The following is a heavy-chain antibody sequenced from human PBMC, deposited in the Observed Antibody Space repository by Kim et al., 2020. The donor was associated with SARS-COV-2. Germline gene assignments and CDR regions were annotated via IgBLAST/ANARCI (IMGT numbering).Heavy chain of an antibody. CDR3: ARGGSYSFEY. CDR2: SDK. D-gene: IGHD6-13*01. J-gene: IGHJ4*02. V-gene: IGHV3-7*01. Sequence: SDKHYMESVKGRCTIARDNAKNSRFLQMDSLRAEDAARYYCARGGSYSFEYWSQGTLVTVSS.